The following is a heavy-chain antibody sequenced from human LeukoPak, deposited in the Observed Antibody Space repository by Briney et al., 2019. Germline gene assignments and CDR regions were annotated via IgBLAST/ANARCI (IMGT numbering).Heavy chain of an antibody. V-gene: IGHV3-7*03. CDR3: ARDFAYKKFDY. CDR2: INPDGDKK. CDR1: GLIFSGSW. J-gene: IGHJ4*02. Sequence: GGSLRLSCAASGLIFSGSWMNWVRQAPGKGLEWVATINPDGDKKGVADSVRGRFTISRDDAENSLYLQMNSLRAEDTAVYYCARDFAYKKFDYWGQGTLVTVSS. D-gene: IGHD2-21*01.